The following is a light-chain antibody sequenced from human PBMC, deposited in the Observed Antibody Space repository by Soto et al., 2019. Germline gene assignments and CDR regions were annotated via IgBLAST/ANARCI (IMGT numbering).Light chain of an antibody. V-gene: IGKV3-15*01. J-gene: IGKJ1*01. CDR2: GAS. CDR3: KQYNNWPPLT. Sequence: EIMMTQSPATLSVSPGERATLSCRASQSVSSNLAWYQQKPGQAPRLLIYGASTRATGIPARFSGSGSGTEFTLTISSLQSEDFAVYYCKQYNNWPPLTFGQGTKLEIK. CDR1: QSVSSN.